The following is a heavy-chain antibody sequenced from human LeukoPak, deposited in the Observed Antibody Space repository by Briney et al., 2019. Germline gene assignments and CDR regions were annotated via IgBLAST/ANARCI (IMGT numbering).Heavy chain of an antibody. D-gene: IGHD5-18*01. Sequence: SETLSLTCSVSGGSASSGSYYWSWIRQPPGKGLEWIGYIYYSASTNYNPSLKSRVTISVDTSKNQFSLKLSSVTAADTAVYFCARGSRGYSYGWGQGTLVTVSS. J-gene: IGHJ4*02. V-gene: IGHV4-61*01. CDR2: IYYSAST. CDR1: GGSASSGSYY. CDR3: ARGSRGYSYG.